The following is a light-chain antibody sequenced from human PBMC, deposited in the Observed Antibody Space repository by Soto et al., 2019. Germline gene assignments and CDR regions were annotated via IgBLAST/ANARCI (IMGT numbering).Light chain of an antibody. V-gene: IGKV1-9*01. CDR2: AAS. CDR3: QQLKSNLIT. Sequence: DIQFPQSPSFRSASLGDRVTITCRASQGINRFLAWYQPKPGKAPKLLIYAASTLQSGVPSRFSGMGSRTEYTLTISSLQTEDFATYYCQQLKSNLITFGQGTRLEIK. J-gene: IGKJ5*01. CDR1: QGINRF.